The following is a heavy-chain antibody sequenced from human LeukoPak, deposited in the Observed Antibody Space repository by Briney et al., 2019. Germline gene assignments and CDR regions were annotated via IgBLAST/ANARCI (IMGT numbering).Heavy chain of an antibody. D-gene: IGHD6-13*01. Sequence: PGGSLRLSCAASGFTFDDYAMHWVRQAPGKGLECVSGIRWNSGSIGYADSVKGRFTISRDNAKNSLYLQMNSLRAEDTALYYCAKSIGSSWYVDAFDIWGQGTMVTVSS. V-gene: IGHV3-9*01. CDR2: IRWNSGSI. J-gene: IGHJ3*02. CDR1: GFTFDDYA. CDR3: AKSIGSSWYVDAFDI.